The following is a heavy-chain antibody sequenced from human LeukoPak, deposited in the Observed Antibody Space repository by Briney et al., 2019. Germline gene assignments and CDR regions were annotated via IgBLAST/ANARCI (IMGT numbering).Heavy chain of an antibody. D-gene: IGHD4-17*01. J-gene: IGHJ4*02. Sequence: SETLSLTCTVSGGSISGYYWSWIRQPPGKGLEWIGYIYDSGSTNYNPSLKSRVTILVDTSKNQFSLKLTSVTAADTAVYYCARHASEGDYSLDYWGQGTLVTVSS. V-gene: IGHV4-59*08. CDR3: ARHASEGDYSLDY. CDR1: GGSISGYY. CDR2: IYDSGST.